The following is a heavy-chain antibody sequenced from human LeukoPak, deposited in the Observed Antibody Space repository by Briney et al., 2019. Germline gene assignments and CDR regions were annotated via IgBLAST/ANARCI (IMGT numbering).Heavy chain of an antibody. CDR3: AREGGYSYGDAPLHFDY. CDR2: IHTSGST. Sequence: PSETLSLTCTVSGGSISSGTYYWSWIRQPAGKGLEWIGRIHTSGSTNYNPSLKSRVTISVDTSKNQFSLKLSSVTAADTTVYHCAREGGYSYGDAPLHFDYWGQGTLVTVSS. D-gene: IGHD5-18*01. V-gene: IGHV4-61*02. CDR1: GGSISSGTYY. J-gene: IGHJ4*02.